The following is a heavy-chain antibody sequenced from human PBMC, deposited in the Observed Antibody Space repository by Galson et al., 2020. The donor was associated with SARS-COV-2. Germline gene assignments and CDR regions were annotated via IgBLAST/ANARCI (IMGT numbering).Heavy chain of an antibody. V-gene: IGHV4-34*01. CDR2: INHSGST. CDR1: GGSFSGYY. Sequence: SETLSLTCAVYGGSFSGYYWSWIRQPPGKGLEWIGEINHSGSTNYNPSLKSRVTISVDTSKNQFSLKLSSVTAADTAVYYRARGQVAGSYYSYYYYGMDVWGQGTTVTVSS. D-gene: IGHD3-10*01. CDR3: ARGQVAGSYYSYYYYGMDV. J-gene: IGHJ6*02.